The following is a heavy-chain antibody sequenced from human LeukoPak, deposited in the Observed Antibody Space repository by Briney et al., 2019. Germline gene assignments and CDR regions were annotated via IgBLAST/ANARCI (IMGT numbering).Heavy chain of an antibody. Sequence: SETLSLTCTVSGGSISSSGYYWGWIRQPPGKGLEWIGNIHYSGTTYYKPSPKSRVTMSVDTSKNQFSLILSSVSATDTAVYYCARRRGGSSYCDYWGQGILVTVSS. D-gene: IGHD3-16*02. V-gene: IGHV4-39*01. CDR1: GGSISSSGYY. J-gene: IGHJ4*02. CDR2: IHYSGTT. CDR3: ARRRGGSSYCDY.